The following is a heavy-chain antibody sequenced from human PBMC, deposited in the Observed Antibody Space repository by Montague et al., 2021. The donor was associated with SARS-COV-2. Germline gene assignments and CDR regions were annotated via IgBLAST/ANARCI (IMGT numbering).Heavy chain of an antibody. CDR1: GFSLSTSGVG. CDR3: AHRTGIEAVSNGFRFDP. Sequence: PALVKPTQTLTLTCTFSGFSLSTSGVGVGWIRQPPGKALEWLALIYWDDDKRYSPSLKSRLTITKDTSKNQVVLTMTNMDPVDTAPYYCAHRTGIEAVSNGFRFDPWGQGTLVTVSS. D-gene: IGHD6-13*01. V-gene: IGHV2-5*02. CDR2: IYWDDDK. J-gene: IGHJ5*02.